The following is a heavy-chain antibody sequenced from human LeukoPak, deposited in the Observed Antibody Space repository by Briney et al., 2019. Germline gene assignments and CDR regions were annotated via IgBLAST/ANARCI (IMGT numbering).Heavy chain of an antibody. CDR2: IYTSGST. CDR1: GGSISSYY. CDR3: ARGRITIFGVVSSNYGMDV. V-gene: IGHV4-4*07. Sequence: SETLSLTCTVSGGSISSYYWSWIRQPAGKGLEWIGRIYTSGSTNYNPSLKSRVTMSVDTSKNQFSLKLSSVTAADTAVYYCARGRITIFGVVSSNYGMDVWGQGTTVTVSS. D-gene: IGHD3-3*01. J-gene: IGHJ6*02.